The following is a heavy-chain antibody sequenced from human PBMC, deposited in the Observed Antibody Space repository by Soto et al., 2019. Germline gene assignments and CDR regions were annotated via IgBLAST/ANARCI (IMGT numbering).Heavy chain of an antibody. CDR3: ARSRHGSGSYTHFYYGLDV. CDR2: ISFDGSTE. J-gene: IGHJ6*02. CDR1: GFTFISYA. D-gene: IGHD3-10*01. Sequence: QVQLVESGGGVVQPGRSLRLSCAASGFTFISYAMHWVRQAPGKGLEWVAVISFDGSTEYYADSVKVRFTISRDNSKNPVYLQMNSLRSEDTAVYYCARSRHGSGSYTHFYYGLDVWGQGTTVTVSS. V-gene: IGHV3-30-3*01.